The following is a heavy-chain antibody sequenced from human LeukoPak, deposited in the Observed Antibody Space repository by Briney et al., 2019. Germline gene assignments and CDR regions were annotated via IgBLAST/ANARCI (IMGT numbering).Heavy chain of an antibody. J-gene: IGHJ4*02. D-gene: IGHD3-3*02. CDR2: IKSKTDGGTI. Sequence: GGSLRLSCAASGFTFSDAWTNWVRQAPGKGLEWVGRIKSKTDGGTIDYAAPVKGRFTISRDNSKNTLYLQMNSLRAEDTAVYYCAKLDAFFDCGGQGTLVTVSS. CDR1: GFTFSDAW. V-gene: IGHV3-15*01. CDR3: AKLDAFFDC.